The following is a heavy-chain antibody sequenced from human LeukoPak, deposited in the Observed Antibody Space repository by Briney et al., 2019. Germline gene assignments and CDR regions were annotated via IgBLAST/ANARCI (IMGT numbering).Heavy chain of an antibody. Sequence: SDTLSLTCAVSGYSISSNNWWDWIRQPPGKGLEWIGYIYYSGTSYYTPSLKSRVTMSIVTSKNQFSLKVTSVTAVDTAVYYCARTYCTSTSCYVDYWGQGTLVTVSS. CDR2: IYYSGTS. D-gene: IGHD2-2*01. CDR1: GYSISSNNW. J-gene: IGHJ4*02. CDR3: ARTYCTSTSCYVDY. V-gene: IGHV4-28*01.